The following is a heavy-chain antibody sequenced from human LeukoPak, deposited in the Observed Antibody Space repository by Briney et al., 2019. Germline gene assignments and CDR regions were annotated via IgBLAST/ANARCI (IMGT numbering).Heavy chain of an antibody. V-gene: IGHV3-23*01. Sequence: GGSLRLFCAASGFTFSTSAMSWVRQAPGKGLEWVSAISDSGVGTWYADSVKGRFTISRDNPKNTLYLQMNSLRAEDTAVYYCARDWGSSSSRGAFDIWGQGTMVTVSS. J-gene: IGHJ3*02. D-gene: IGHD6-6*01. CDR2: ISDSGVGT. CDR3: ARDWGSSSSRGAFDI. CDR1: GFTFSTSA.